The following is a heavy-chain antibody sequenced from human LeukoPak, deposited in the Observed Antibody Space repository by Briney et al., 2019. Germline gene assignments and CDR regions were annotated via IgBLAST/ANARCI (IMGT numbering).Heavy chain of an antibody. D-gene: IGHD3-3*01. Sequence: SETLSLTCTVSGGSISSGSYYWSWIRQPPGKGLEWIGSIYYSGSTYYNPSLKTRVTISLDTSKNQFSLKLHSVTAADTAVYYCARDKTFEVVNYFDYWGQGTLVTVPS. V-gene: IGHV4-39*07. J-gene: IGHJ4*02. CDR2: IYYSGST. CDR3: ARDKTFEVVNYFDY. CDR1: GGSISSGSYY.